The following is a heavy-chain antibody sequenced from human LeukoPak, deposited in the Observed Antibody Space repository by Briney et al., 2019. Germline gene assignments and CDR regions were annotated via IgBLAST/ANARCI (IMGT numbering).Heavy chain of an antibody. J-gene: IGHJ4*02. CDR1: GYTFTGYY. CDR2: INPNSGGT. Sequence: ASVKVSCKASGYTFTGYYMHWVRQAPGQGLEWMGRINPNSGGTNYAQEFQGRVTMTRDTSISTAYMELSRLRSDDTAVYYCARDLRSGYSAYWGQGTLVTVSS. D-gene: IGHD3-22*01. V-gene: IGHV1-2*06. CDR3: ARDLRSGYSAY.